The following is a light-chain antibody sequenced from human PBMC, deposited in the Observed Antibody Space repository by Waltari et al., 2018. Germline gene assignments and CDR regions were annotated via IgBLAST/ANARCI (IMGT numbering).Light chain of an antibody. CDR3: QHYGTSPDVT. Sequence: EIVLTQSPGTLSLSPGERATLSCRASQSVSSSSLAWYQQKPGQAPRLVIYGASSRATGIPDRFSGSGSGTDFTLTISRLEPEDFAVYYCQHYGTSPDVTFGGGTKVEIK. V-gene: IGKV3-20*01. J-gene: IGKJ4*01. CDR1: QSVSSSS. CDR2: GAS.